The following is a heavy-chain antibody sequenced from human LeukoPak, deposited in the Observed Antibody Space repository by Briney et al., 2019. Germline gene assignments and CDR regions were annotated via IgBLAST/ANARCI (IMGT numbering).Heavy chain of an antibody. CDR3: ARAPRSGIGDRRGYWFDP. CDR1: GGSISSGTYY. CDR2: ISTTGSA. J-gene: IGHJ5*02. V-gene: IGHV4-61*02. D-gene: IGHD1-26*01. Sequence: SETLSLTCTVSGGSISSGTYYWTWLRQPAGKGLEWIGRISTTGSASYNPSLRSRVTVSADTSKNQFSPKLTSVTAADTALYYCARAPRSGIGDRRGYWFDPWGQGTLVTVSS.